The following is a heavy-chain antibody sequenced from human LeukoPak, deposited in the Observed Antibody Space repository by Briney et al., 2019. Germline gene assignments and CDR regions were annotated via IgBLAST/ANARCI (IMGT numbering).Heavy chain of an antibody. CDR2: MNPNSGNT. J-gene: IGHJ6*02. CDR3: ARGQVLPAATYFYYYYGMDV. V-gene: IGHV1-8*01. CDR1: GYTFTSYD. Sequence: ASVKVYCKASGYTFTSYDINWVRQATGQGLEWMGWMNPNSGNTGYAQKFQGRVTMTRNTSISTAYMGLSSLRSEDTAVYYCARGQVLPAATYFYYYYGMDVWGQGTTVTVSS. D-gene: IGHD2-2*01.